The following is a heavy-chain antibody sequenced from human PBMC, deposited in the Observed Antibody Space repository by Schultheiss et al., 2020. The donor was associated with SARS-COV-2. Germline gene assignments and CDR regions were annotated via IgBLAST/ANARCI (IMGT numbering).Heavy chain of an antibody. CDR2: IYYSEST. D-gene: IGHD6-13*01. J-gene: IGHJ4*02. Sequence: SQTLSLTCTVSGGSISSYYWSWIRQPPGKGLEWIGYIYYSESTNYNPSLKSRVTISVDTSKNQFSLKLSSVTAADTAVYYCARHRYSSSSYYFDYWGQGTLVTVSS. CDR1: GGSISSYY. CDR3: ARHRYSSSSYYFDY. V-gene: IGHV4-59*08.